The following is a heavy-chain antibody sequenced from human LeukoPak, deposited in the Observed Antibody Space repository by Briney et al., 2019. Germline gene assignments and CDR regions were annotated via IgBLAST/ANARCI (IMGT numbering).Heavy chain of an antibody. CDR1: GFTFSSYW. Sequence: GGSLRLSCAASGFTFSSYWMHWVRQALGKGLVWVSRINSDGSSTSYADSVKGRFTISRDNAKNTLYLQMNSLRAEDTAVYYCAKDPYYSSSWSPTTLGDYWGQGTLVTVSS. J-gene: IGHJ4*02. CDR2: INSDGSST. D-gene: IGHD6-13*01. V-gene: IGHV3-74*01. CDR3: AKDPYYSSSWSPTTLGDY.